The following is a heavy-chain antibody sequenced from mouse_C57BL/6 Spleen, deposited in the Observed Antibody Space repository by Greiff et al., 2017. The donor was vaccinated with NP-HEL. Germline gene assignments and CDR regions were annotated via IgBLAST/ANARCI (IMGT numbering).Heavy chain of an antibody. Sequence: VQLKESGPELVKPGASVKISCKASGYSFTGYYMNWVKQSPEKSLEWIGEINPSTGGTTYNQKFKAKATLTVDKSSSTAYMQLKSLTSEDSAVYYCARSYGSSYQNYFDYWGQGTTLTVSS. CDR3: ARSYGSSYQNYFDY. CDR1: GYSFTGYY. V-gene: IGHV1-42*01. D-gene: IGHD1-1*01. CDR2: INPSTGGT. J-gene: IGHJ2*01.